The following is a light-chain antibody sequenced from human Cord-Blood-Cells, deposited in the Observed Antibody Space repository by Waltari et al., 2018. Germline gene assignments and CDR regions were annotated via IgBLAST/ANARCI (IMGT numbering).Light chain of an antibody. Sequence: EIVLTQSPATLSLSPGERATLSCRASQSVSSYLAWYQQKPGQAPRLLIYDASNRATGIPARFSGRGSGTDFTLTISSLGPEDFAVYYCQQRSNWPPLFGPGTKVDIK. CDR2: DAS. V-gene: IGKV3-11*01. CDR1: QSVSSY. CDR3: QQRSNWPPL. J-gene: IGKJ3*01.